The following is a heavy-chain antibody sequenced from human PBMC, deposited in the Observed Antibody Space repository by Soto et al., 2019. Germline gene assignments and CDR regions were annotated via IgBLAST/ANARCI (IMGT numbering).Heavy chain of an antibody. V-gene: IGHV4-34*01. D-gene: IGHD2-2*01. Sequence: SETLSLTCAVYGGSFSGYYWSWIRQPPGKGLEWIGEINHSGSTNYNPSLKSRVTISVDTSKNQFSLKLSSVTAADTAVYYCARGSLPTGDEMVVAPTAIPFHSWGHGPLVTAPQ. CDR1: GGSFSGYY. CDR2: INHSGST. CDR3: ARGSLPTGDEMVVAPTAIPFHS. J-gene: IGHJ5*01.